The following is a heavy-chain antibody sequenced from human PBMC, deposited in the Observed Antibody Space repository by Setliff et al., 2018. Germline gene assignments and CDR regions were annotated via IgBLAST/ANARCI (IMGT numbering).Heavy chain of an antibody. D-gene: IGHD6-6*01. V-gene: IGHV4-34*01. CDR1: GGTFSDYY. CDR2: INHSGTT. CDR3: ARGRNIAARHLDS. Sequence: KTSETLSLTCAVYGGTFSDYYWTWIRQPPEKGLEWIGEINHSGTTNYNPSLKSRVTMSVDTSKNQFSLKLSSLTAADTAVYYCARGRNIAARHLDSWGQGTLVTVSS. J-gene: IGHJ4*02.